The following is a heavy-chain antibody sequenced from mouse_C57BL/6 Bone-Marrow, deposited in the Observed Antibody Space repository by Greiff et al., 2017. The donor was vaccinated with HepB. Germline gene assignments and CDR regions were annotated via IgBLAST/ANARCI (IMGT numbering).Heavy chain of an antibody. V-gene: IGHV14-4*01. CDR3: TTTLNY. Sequence: EVMLVESGAELVRPGASVKLSCTASGFNIKDDYMHWVKQRPEQGLEWIGWIDPENSDTEYASKFQGKATITADTSSNTSYLQPSSLTSEDTAVYYCTTTLNYWGQGTTLTVSS. CDR2: IDPENSDT. J-gene: IGHJ2*01. CDR1: GFNIKDDY.